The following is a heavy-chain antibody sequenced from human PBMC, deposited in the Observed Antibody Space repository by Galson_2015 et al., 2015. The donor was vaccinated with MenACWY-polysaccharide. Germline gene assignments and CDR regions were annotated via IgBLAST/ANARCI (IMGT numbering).Heavy chain of an antibody. CDR3: AKGGGFYDTSGYWN. CDR2: ISDSGGAT. Sequence: SLRLSCAASGFTFTSYAMTWLRQAPGTGLERVSAISDSGGATYYIDSVKGRFTISRDNSKNTVYLQMNSLRAEDTAIYYCAKGGGFYDTSGYWNWGQGTLVTVSS. J-gene: IGHJ4*02. V-gene: IGHV3-23*01. CDR1: GFTFTSYA. D-gene: IGHD3-22*01.